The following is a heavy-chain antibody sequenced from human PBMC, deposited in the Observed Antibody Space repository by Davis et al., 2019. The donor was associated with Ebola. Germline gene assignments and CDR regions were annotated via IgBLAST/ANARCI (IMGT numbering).Heavy chain of an antibody. CDR2: IKSKTDGETT. CDR1: GFTFSNAW. J-gene: IGHJ6*02. CDR3: TTDPGIVITFGGVIKYYGMDV. D-gene: IGHD3-16*02. Sequence: GESLKISCAASGFTFSNAWMSWVRQAPGKGLEWVGRIKSKTDGETTDYAAPVKGRFTISRDDSKNTLYLQMNSLKTEDTAVYYCTTDPGIVITFGGVIKYYGMDVWGQGTMVTVSS. V-gene: IGHV3-15*01.